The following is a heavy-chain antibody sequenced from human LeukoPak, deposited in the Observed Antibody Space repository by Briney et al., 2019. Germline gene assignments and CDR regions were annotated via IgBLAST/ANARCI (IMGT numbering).Heavy chain of an antibody. Sequence: GGSLRLSCAASGFTFSSYEMNWVRLAPGKGLEWVSYISSSGSTKYYADSVKGRFTISRDNAKNSLYLQMNSLRAEDTALYYCARDGPRSVSSSSYFDYWGQGTLVTVSS. CDR3: ARDGPRSVSSSSYFDY. CDR2: ISSSGSTK. CDR1: GFTFSSYE. J-gene: IGHJ4*02. V-gene: IGHV3-48*03. D-gene: IGHD6-13*01.